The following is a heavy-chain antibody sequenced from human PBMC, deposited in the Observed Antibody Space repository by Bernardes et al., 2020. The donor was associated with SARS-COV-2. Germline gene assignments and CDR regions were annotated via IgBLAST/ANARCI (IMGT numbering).Heavy chain of an antibody. V-gene: IGHV3-33*01. J-gene: IGHJ6*02. Sequence: GGSLRLSCVVSGFNFSVYGMHWARQTPGKGLEWVAIIWDNGYNKYYADSVKDRFAVSRDNSKNLLYLHMNSLRVEDTAIYYCARGPPPGQRLFYRIDVWGQGTTVIVSS. CDR3: ARGPPPGQRLFYRIDV. CDR2: IWDNGYNK. CDR1: GFNFSVYG.